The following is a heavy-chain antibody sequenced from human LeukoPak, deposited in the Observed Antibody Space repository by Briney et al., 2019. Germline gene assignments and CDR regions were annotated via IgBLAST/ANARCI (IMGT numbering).Heavy chain of an antibody. CDR2: IRSKVHGGTA. Sequence: HSGGSLRLSCTPSGFTFGDDTMSWFRQAPGKGLEWVGFIRSKVHGGTAEYAASMKGRFTLSRDDSKSIAYLQMNSLKIEDTAVYYCSREPKGRWLQFDYWGRGTLVTVSS. CDR1: GFTFGDDT. J-gene: IGHJ4*02. V-gene: IGHV3-49*03. CDR3: SREPKGRWLQFDY. D-gene: IGHD5-24*01.